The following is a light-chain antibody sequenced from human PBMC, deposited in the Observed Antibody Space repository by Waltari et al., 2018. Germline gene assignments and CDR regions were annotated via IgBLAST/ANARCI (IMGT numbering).Light chain of an antibody. CDR1: QSISSW. CDR2: KAS. J-gene: IGKJ1*01. Sequence: DIQMTQSPSTLSASVGDRVTITCRASQSISSWLAWYQQKPGTAPKLLIYKASTLESGVPSRFSGSVSETEFTLTSNSLQTDDFTTYYCLYYKGYLAFGQGNKMEIK. CDR3: LYYKGYLA. V-gene: IGKV1-5*03.